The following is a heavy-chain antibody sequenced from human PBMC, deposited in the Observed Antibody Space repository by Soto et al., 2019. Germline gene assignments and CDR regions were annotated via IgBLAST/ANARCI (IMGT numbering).Heavy chain of an antibody. J-gene: IGHJ6*02. CDR1: EFIFRSYR. D-gene: IGHD6-19*01. CDR2: ISSSSNNI. V-gene: IGHV3-21*04. CDR3: VRERKQLQTNRVYNSGLDL. Sequence: GESLKISCVASEFIFRSYRMHWVRQAPGKGLEWGSYISSSSNNINYVDSVKGRFTISRDNAKTSMYLQMNSLRAEHTRIYFFVRERKQLQTNRVYNSGLDLWGQGTTVTVSS.